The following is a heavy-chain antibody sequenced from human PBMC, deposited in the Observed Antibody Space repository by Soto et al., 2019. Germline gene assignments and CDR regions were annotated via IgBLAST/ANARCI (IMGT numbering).Heavy chain of an antibody. CDR2: ISGRTSTM. Sequence: EVPLVESGGGLVQPGGSLRLSCAASGFTFSSFGMNWVRQAPGKGLEWVSYISGRTSTMYYADSVKGRFTISRDNAKNSLFLHMNSLRDEDTAVYYCARDGPEVDYWGQGTLVTVSS. J-gene: IGHJ4*02. CDR3: ARDGPEVDY. CDR1: GFTFSSFG. V-gene: IGHV3-48*02.